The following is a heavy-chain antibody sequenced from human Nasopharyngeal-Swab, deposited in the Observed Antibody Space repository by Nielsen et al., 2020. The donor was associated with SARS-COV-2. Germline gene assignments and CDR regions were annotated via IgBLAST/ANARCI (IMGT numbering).Heavy chain of an antibody. CDR2: INHSGST. CDR1: GGSFSSYY. CDR3: ARGSLAAIPRSSWYFDY. Sequence: SETLSLTCGVYGGSFSSYYWSWIRQPPGKGLEWIGEINHSGSTNYNPSLESRVALSVDTSKNQLSLNLSSVTAADMAVYYCARGSLAAIPRSSWYFDYWGQGTLVTVSS. D-gene: IGHD6-13*01. J-gene: IGHJ4*02. V-gene: IGHV4-34*01.